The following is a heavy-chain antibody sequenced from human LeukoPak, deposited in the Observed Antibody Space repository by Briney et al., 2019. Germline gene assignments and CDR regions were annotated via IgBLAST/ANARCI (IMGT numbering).Heavy chain of an antibody. Sequence: SETLSLTCTVSGDSITNYYWRWIRQPPGKGLEWIGYVHHSGSAKYNPSLKSRVSISVDTSKNQFSLKLSSVTAADTAVYYCAGKDMVEYYFDHWGHGTLVTVSS. J-gene: IGHJ4*01. CDR1: GDSITNYY. CDR3: AGKDMVEYYFDH. V-gene: IGHV4-59*03. CDR2: VHHSGSA. D-gene: IGHD2-8*01.